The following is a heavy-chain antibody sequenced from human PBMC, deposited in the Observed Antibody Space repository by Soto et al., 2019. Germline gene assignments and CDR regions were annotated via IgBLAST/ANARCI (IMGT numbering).Heavy chain of an antibody. D-gene: IGHD3-22*01. CDR1: GGSISSYY. J-gene: IGHJ4*02. Sequence: SETLSLTCTVSGGSISSYYWSWIRQPPGKGLEWIGYIYYSGSTNYNPSLKSRVTISVDTSKNQFSLKLSSVTAADTAVYYCARGYYDSSGYYYPDFDYWGQGTLVTSPQ. V-gene: IGHV4-59*01. CDR3: ARGYYDSSGYYYPDFDY. CDR2: IYYSGST.